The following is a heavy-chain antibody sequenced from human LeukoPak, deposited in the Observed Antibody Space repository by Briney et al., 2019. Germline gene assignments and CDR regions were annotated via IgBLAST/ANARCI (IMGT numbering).Heavy chain of an antibody. V-gene: IGHV4-61*02. CDR2: IYTSGST. CDR1: GGSISSGSYY. D-gene: IGHD6-19*01. J-gene: IGHJ2*01. Sequence: SETLSLTCTVSGGSISSGSYYWSWIRQPAGKGLEWIGRIYTSGSTNYNPSLKSRVTISVDTSKNQFSLKLSSVTAADTAVYYRARSCSSGWYSWYFDLWGRGTLVTVSS. CDR3: ARSCSSGWYSWYFDL.